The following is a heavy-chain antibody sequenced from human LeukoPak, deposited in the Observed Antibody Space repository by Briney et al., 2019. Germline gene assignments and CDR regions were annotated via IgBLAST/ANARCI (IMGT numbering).Heavy chain of an antibody. D-gene: IGHD2-2*01. J-gene: IGHJ6*03. CDR3: AREAPYCSSTSCSIIPYYYYYMDV. V-gene: IGHV3-53*01. CDR1: GFTVSSNY. CDR2: IYSGGST. Sequence: GGSLRLSCAASGFTVSSNYMSWVRQAPGKGLEWVSVIYSGGSTYYADSVKGRFTISRDNSKNTLYLQMNSLRAEDTAVYYCAREAPYCSSTSCSIIPYYYYYMDVWGKGTTVTVSS.